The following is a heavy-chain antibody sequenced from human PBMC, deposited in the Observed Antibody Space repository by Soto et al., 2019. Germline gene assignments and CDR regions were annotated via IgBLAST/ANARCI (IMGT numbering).Heavy chain of an antibody. CDR1: GFTFHTYT. Sequence: GESLKISCAASGFTFHTYTMNWVRQAPGKGLEWVSSISSRSSYIYYADSVKGRFTISRDDARNSLYLQMSGLRVEDTAVYYCAREEVSRPNTYHGLDVWGQGTTVPVSS. CDR3: AREEVSRPNTYHGLDV. CDR2: ISSRSSYI. J-gene: IGHJ6*02. V-gene: IGHV3-21*01.